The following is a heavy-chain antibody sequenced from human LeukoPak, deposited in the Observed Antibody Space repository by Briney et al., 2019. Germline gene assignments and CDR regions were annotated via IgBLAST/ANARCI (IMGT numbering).Heavy chain of an antibody. CDR2: ITSSSTV. CDR1: GFTFSSYE. D-gene: IGHD2-15*01. J-gene: IGHJ4*02. Sequence: PGGSLRLSCAASGFTFSSYEMNWVRQAPGKGLEWVSYITSSSTVYYAGSVKGRFTISRDNAKNSLFLQMNSLRAEDTAVYYCARDYCSGPKCYFIDYWGQGALVTVSS. CDR3: ARDYCSGPKCYFIDY. V-gene: IGHV3-48*03.